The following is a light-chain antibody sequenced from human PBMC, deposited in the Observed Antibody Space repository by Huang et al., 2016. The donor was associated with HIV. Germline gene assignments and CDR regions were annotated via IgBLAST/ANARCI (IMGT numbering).Light chain of an antibody. Sequence: DVVMTQSPLSLPVTLGQPASISCRSSQSLVNSDGNTYLNWFQQRPGQSPRRLIYKVSNRDSGVPDRFSGSGSGTYCTLKISRVEAEDVGVYYCMQGTHWPRTFGQGTKVEIK. CDR1: QSLVNSDGNTY. J-gene: IGKJ1*01. V-gene: IGKV2-30*01. CDR3: MQGTHWPRT. CDR2: KVS.